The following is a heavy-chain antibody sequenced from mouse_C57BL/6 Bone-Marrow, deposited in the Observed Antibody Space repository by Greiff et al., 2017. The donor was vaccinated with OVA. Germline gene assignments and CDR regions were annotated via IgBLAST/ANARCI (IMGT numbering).Heavy chain of an antibody. V-gene: IGHV1-82*01. CDR3: ARGKAEDWVAY. CDR1: GYAFSSSW. Sequence: QVQLQQSGPELVKPGASVKISCKASGYAFSSSWMNWVKQRPGKGLEWIGQIYPGDGDTNYNGKFKGKATLTADKSSSTAYMQLSSLTSEDSAVYFCARGKAEDWVAYWGQGTTVTVSA. J-gene: IGHJ3*01. CDR2: IYPGDGDT.